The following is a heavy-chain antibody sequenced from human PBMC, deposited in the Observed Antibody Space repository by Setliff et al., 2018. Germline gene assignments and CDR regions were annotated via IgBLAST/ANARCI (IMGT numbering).Heavy chain of an antibody. CDR1: GGTFNNYG. D-gene: IGHD1-26*01. V-gene: IGHV1-2*02. J-gene: IGHJ5*02. Sequence: ASVKVSCKASGGTFNNYGITWVRQAPGQGLEWMGWINPNSGDTHSAQKFQGRVTMTRDTSINTAYMELSSLTSDDTAFYYCVRSGKFGMRFWFDQWGLGTLVTVSS. CDR3: VRSGKFGMRFWFDQ. CDR2: INPNSGDT.